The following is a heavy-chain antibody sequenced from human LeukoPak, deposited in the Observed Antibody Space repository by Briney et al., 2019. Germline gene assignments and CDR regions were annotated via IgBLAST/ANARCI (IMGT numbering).Heavy chain of an antibody. Sequence: TASGTLSLTCAVYGGSFSGYYWSWIRQPPGKGLEWIGEINHSGSTNYNPSLKSRVTISVDTSKNQFSLKLSSVTAADTAAYYCAVGYSSSWYWGQGTLVTVSS. CDR3: AVGYSSSWY. CDR1: GGSFSGYY. D-gene: IGHD6-13*01. J-gene: IGHJ4*02. V-gene: IGHV4-34*01. CDR2: INHSGST.